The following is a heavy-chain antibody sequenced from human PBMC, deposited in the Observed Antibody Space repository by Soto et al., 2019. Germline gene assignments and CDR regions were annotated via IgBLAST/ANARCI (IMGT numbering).Heavy chain of an antibody. D-gene: IGHD1-26*01. Sequence: ASVKVSCKASGYTFTGYYMHWVRQAPGQGLEWMGWINPNSGGRNYAQKFQGRVTMTRDTSISTAYMELSRLRPDDTAVYYCSRMYSGSHPSTYWGQGTLVTSPQ. CDR2: INPNSGGR. J-gene: IGHJ4*02. CDR1: GYTFTGYY. V-gene: IGHV1-2*02. CDR3: SRMYSGSHPSTY.